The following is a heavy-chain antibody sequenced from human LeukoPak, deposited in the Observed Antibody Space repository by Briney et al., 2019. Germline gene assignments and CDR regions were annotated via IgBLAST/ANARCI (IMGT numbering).Heavy chain of an antibody. CDR2: IYYSGST. CDR3: AREESSLGWFDP. D-gene: IGHD1-26*01. J-gene: IGHJ5*02. V-gene: IGHV4-59*12. Sequence: SETLSLTCTVSGGSISSYYWSWIRQPPGKGLEWIGYIYYSGSTNYNPSLKSRVTISVDTSKNQFSLKLSSVTAADTAVYYCAREESSLGWFDPWGQGTLVTVSS. CDR1: GGSISSYY.